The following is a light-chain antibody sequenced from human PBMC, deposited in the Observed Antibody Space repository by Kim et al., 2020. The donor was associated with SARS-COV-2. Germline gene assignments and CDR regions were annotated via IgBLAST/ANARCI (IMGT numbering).Light chain of an antibody. CDR1: SYNIGTGYD. V-gene: IGLV1-40*01. CDR2: DKN. J-gene: IGLJ1*01. Sequence: KVTVSCTGSSYNIGTGYDVNGYQQLPGTAPKLRIYDKNNRPSGVPDRFSVSKSGTSASLAITGLQAEDEADYYCQSYDSRLSGYVFGTGTKVTVL. CDR3: QSYDSRLSGYV.